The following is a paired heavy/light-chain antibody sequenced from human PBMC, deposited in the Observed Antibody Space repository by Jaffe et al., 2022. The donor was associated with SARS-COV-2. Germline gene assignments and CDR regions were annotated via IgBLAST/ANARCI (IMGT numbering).Light chain of an antibody. J-gene: IGKJ5*01. CDR2: KAS. V-gene: IGKV1-5*03. CDR3: QQYNSYQIT. CDR1: QSISSW. Sequence: DIQMTQSPSTLSASVGDRVTITCRASQSISSWLAWYQQKPGKAPKLLIYKASSLESGVPSRFSGSGSGTEFTLTISSLQPDDFATYYCQQYNSYQITFGQGTRLEIK.
Heavy chain of an antibody. CDR2: IYYSGST. CDR1: GGSISSSSYY. CDR3: AMMTTVVTTLGYWYFDL. Sequence: QLQLQESGPGLVKPSETLSLTCTVSGGSISSSSYYWGWIRQPPGKGLEWIGSIYYSGSTYYNPSLKSRVTISVDTSKNQFSLKLSSVTAADTAVYYCAMMTTVVTTLGYWYFDLWGRGTLVTVSS. D-gene: IGHD4-17*01. J-gene: IGHJ2*01. V-gene: IGHV4-39*01.